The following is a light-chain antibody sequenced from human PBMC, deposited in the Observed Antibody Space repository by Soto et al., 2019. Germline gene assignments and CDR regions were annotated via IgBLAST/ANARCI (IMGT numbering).Light chain of an antibody. CDR3: ATWDDSLRGWV. V-gene: IGLV1-47*02. J-gene: IGLJ3*02. CDR1: SSNIGNNY. CDR2: SNN. Sequence: QTVVTQPPSASGTPGQRVTISCSGSSSNIGNNYLYWYQQLPGTAPKLLIYSNNERPSGVPDRFSGSKSGTSASLAISGLRTDDEADYYCATWDDSLRGWVFGGGTQLTVL.